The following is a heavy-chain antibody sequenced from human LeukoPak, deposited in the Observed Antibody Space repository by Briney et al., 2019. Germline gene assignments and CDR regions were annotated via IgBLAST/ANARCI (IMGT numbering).Heavy chain of an antibody. D-gene: IGHD4-17*01. CDR1: GFTFDDYA. CDR3: AKDIKRNGDRSYYYYGMDV. CDR2: ISGDGGST. J-gene: IGHJ6*02. V-gene: IGHV3-43*02. Sequence: GGSLRLSCAASGFTFDDYAMPWVRQAPGKGLEWVSLISGDGGSTYYADSVKGRFTISRDNSKNSLYLQMNSLRTEDTALYYCAKDIKRNGDRSYYYYGMDVWGQGTTVTVSS.